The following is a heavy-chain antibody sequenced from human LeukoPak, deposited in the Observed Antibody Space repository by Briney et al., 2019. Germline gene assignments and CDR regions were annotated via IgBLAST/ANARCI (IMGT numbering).Heavy chain of an antibody. CDR1: GGTFSSYA. D-gene: IGHD6-19*01. Sequence: SVKVSCKASGGTFSSYASSWLRQAPGQGVEWMGRIIPIFCTANYAQKFQGRVTITTDESTSTAYMELSSLRSEDTAVYYCAQGAIAVAGYHAFDIWGQGTMVTVSS. V-gene: IGHV1-69*05. J-gene: IGHJ3*02. CDR3: AQGAIAVAGYHAFDI. CDR2: IIPIFCTA.